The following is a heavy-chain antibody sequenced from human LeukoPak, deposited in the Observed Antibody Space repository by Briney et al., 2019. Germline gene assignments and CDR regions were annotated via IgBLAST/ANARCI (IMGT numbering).Heavy chain of an antibody. CDR2: IYYSGST. CDR1: GGSISSFY. D-gene: IGHD6-19*01. J-gene: IGHJ4*02. Sequence: SETLSLTCSVSGGSISSFYWGWIRQPPGKGLEWIGYIYYSGSTNYNPSLKSRVTMSVDTSKNHFSLKLTSVTAADTAVYYCARRRTSGCGLDYWGQGTLVIVSS. V-gene: IGHV4-59*08. CDR3: ARRRTSGCGLDY.